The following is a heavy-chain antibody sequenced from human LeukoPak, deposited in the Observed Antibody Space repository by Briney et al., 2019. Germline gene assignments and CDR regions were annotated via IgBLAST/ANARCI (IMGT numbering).Heavy chain of an antibody. J-gene: IGHJ4*02. D-gene: IGHD2-2*01. V-gene: IGHV3-53*01. CDR3: ARDPGRVGDY. CDR2: LYSSGKT. Sequence: GGSLRLSCAASGFTFSSYEMNWVRQAPGKGLECASVLYSSGKTYYADPVQGRFTISRDDSKNTLYLQMNNLRVEDTAVYYCARDPGRVGDYWGQGTLVTVSS. CDR1: GFTFSSYE.